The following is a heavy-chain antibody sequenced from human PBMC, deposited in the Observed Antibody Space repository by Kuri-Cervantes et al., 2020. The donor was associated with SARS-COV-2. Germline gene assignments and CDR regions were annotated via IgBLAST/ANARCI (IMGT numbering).Heavy chain of an antibody. CDR2: INHSGST. Sequence: SQTLSLTCAVYGGSFSGYYWSWIRQPPGKGLEWIGEINHSGSTNYNPSLKSRVTISVDTSKNQFSLKLSSVTAADTAVYYCARNFWSGSGVAYWGQGTLVTVSS. J-gene: IGHJ4*02. CDR3: ARNFWSGSGVAY. CDR1: GGSFSGYY. D-gene: IGHD3-3*01. V-gene: IGHV4-34*01.